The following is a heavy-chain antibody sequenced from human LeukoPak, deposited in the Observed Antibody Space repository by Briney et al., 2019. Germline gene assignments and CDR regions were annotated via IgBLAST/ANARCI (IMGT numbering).Heavy chain of an antibody. CDR3: AHTRLWTTRDFDF. Sequence: ESGPTLVKPTQTLTLTCSFSGFSLSSPGVGVGWIRQPPGKALEWLALIYWDDNKYYRPSLRSRLTITKDTSKTQVVLTMTDMDPMDTATYYCAHTRLWTTRDFDFWGQGTLVTVSS. D-gene: IGHD1-1*01. J-gene: IGHJ4*02. V-gene: IGHV2-5*02. CDR1: GFSLSSPGVG. CDR2: IYWDDNK.